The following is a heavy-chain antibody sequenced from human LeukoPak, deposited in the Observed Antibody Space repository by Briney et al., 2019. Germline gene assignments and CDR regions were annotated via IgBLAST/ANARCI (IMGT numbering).Heavy chain of an antibody. CDR1: GGSISSYY. J-gene: IGHJ5*02. V-gene: IGHV4-59*01. D-gene: IGHD3-22*01. Sequence: PSETLSLTCTVSGGSISSYYWSWIRQPPGKGLEWIGYIYYSGSTNYNPSLKSRVTISVDTSKNQFSLKLSSVTAADTAVYYCVRGSSGNYDTWGQGTLVTVSS. CDR3: VRGSSGNYDT. CDR2: IYYSGST.